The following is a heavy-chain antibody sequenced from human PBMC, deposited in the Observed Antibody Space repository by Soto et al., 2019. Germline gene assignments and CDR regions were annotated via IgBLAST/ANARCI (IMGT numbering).Heavy chain of an antibody. J-gene: IGHJ6*03. Sequence: PSDTLSLTCTVSGGSISSYYWSWIRQPPGKGLEWIGYIYYSGNTNYNPSIKSRVTISVGTSKNQFSLKLSSVTAADTAMYYCARHAGSTTFMDVWGKGTTVTVSS. CDR2: IYYSGNT. CDR1: GGSISSYY. V-gene: IGHV4-59*08. CDR3: ARHAGSTTFMDV. D-gene: IGHD2-2*01.